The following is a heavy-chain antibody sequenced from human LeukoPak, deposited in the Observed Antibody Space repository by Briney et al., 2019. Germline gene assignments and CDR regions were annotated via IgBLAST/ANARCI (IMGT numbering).Heavy chain of an antibody. Sequence: SQTLSLTCPVSGGSLSSGDYYWRWIRPPPGKGLEGIGYIYYSGSTYYNPSLKSRVTISVDTSKNQFSLKLSAVTAADTAVYYCASHCGGSLNDYCGQGTLLTASS. V-gene: IGHV4-30-4*08. CDR2: IYYSGST. CDR3: ASHCGGSLNDY. J-gene: IGHJ4*02. CDR1: GGSLSSGDYY. D-gene: IGHD2-21*01.